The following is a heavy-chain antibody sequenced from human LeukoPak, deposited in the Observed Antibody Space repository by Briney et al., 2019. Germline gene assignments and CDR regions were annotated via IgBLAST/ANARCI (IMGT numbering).Heavy chain of an antibody. J-gene: IGHJ3*02. V-gene: IGHV3-7*03. CDR2: IKQDGSEK. CDR1: GFTFSSYW. CDR3: ARDLRFLGPEAAFDI. Sequence: GGSLRLSCAASGFTFSSYWMSWVRQAPGKGLEWVANIKQDGSEKYYVDSVKGRFTISRDNAKNSLYLQMNGLRAEDTAVYYCARDLRFLGPEAAFDIWGQGTMVTVSS. D-gene: IGHD3-3*01.